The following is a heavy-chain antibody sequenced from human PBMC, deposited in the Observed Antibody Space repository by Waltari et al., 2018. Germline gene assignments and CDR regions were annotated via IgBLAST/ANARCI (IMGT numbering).Heavy chain of an antibody. CDR3: ARIGSWPPWLDY. Sequence: EVQLVESGGGLVQPGGSLRLSCGASGFTFSNYWMSWVRQAPGKGREWVANIKKDGSATYYVDSVRGRFSISRDNAKNSLSLQMNSLRAEDTAVYYCARIGSWPPWLDYWGQGILVTVSS. D-gene: IGHD6-13*01. J-gene: IGHJ4*02. V-gene: IGHV3-7*01. CDR1: GFTFSNYW. CDR2: IKKDGSAT.